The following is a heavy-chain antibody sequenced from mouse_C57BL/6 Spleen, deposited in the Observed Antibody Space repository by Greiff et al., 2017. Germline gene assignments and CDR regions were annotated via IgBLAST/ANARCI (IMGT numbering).Heavy chain of an antibody. Sequence: VQLQQSGAELVKPGASVKLSCTASGFNIKDYYMHWVKQRTEQGLEWIGRIDPEDGETKYDPKFQGKATITADTSSNTAYLQLRSLTSEDTAVYYCARGYGNYFDFWGKGTTLTVSS. CDR3: ARGYGNYFDF. CDR1: GFNIKDYY. D-gene: IGHD2-10*02. V-gene: IGHV14-2*01. CDR2: IDPEDGET. J-gene: IGHJ2*01.